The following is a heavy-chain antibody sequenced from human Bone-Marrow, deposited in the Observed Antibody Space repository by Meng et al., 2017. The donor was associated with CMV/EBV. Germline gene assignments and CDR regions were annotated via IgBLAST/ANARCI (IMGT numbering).Heavy chain of an antibody. CDR3: ARDSRAGGFDP. CDR1: GFTVSSNY. J-gene: IGHJ5*02. CDR2: IYSGGST. D-gene: IGHD1-26*01. Sequence: GESLKISCAASGFTVSSNYMSWVRQAPGKGLEWVSVIYSGGSTYYADSVKGRFTISRDNSKNTLYLQMNSLRAEDTAVYYCARDSRAGGFDPWAQGTLVTVSS. V-gene: IGHV3-53*01.